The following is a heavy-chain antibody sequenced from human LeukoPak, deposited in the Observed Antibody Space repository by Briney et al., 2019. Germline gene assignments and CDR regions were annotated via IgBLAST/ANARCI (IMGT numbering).Heavy chain of an antibody. D-gene: IGHD1-7*01. CDR3: ARGGYNWNYSGVWFDP. CDR1: GGTFSSYA. J-gene: IGHJ5*02. CDR2: IIPIFGMA. Sequence: SVKVSCKASGGTFSSYAISWVRQAPGQGLEWMGRIIPIFGMANYAQKFQGRVTITADKSTSTAYMELSSLRSEDTAVYYCARGGYNWNYSGVWFDPWGQGTLVTVSS. V-gene: IGHV1-69*04.